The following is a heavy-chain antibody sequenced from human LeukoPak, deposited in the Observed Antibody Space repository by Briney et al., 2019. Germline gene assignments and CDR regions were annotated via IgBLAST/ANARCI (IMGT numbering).Heavy chain of an antibody. CDR3: ARVAYDDFWSGYSPRYFDY. CDR2: ISAYNGNT. V-gene: IGHV1-18*01. CDR1: GYTFTSYG. D-gene: IGHD3-3*01. Sequence: ASVKVSCKASGYTFTSYGISWVRQAPGQGLEWMGWISAYNGNTNYAQKPQGRVTMTTDTSTSTAYMELRSLRFDDTAVYYCARVAYDDFWSGYSPRYFDYWGQGTLVTVSS. J-gene: IGHJ4*02.